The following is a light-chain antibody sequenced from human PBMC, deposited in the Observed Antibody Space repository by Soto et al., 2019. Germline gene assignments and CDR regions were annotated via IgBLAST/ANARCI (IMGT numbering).Light chain of an antibody. J-gene: IGLJ3*02. CDR3: CSYTGSSTWV. CDR2: EGS. Sequence: QSALTQPASVSGSPGQSITISCTGSSSDVGSYNFVSWYQHRPGKAPKLVIFEGSKRPSGVSNRFSGSKSGNTASLTISGLHAEDEADYYCCSYTGSSTWVFGGGTKLTVL. V-gene: IGLV2-23*01. CDR1: SSDVGSYNF.